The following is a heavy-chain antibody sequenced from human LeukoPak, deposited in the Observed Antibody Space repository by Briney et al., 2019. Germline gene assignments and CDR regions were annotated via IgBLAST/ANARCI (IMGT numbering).Heavy chain of an antibody. J-gene: IGHJ6*02. CDR1: GDSFSNYY. CDR3: ARDRSHDYYYYGMDV. Sequence: KTSETLSLTCSVSGDSFSNYYWSWIRQPPGKGLEWIGYIYYSGSTNYNPSLKSRVTISVDTSKNQFSLKLSSVTAADTAVYYCARDRSHDYYYYGMDVWGQGTTVTVSS. V-gene: IGHV4-59*01. CDR2: IYYSGST.